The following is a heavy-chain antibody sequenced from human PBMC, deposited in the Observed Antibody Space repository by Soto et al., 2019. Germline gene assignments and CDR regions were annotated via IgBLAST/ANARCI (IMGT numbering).Heavy chain of an antibody. D-gene: IGHD3-10*01. CDR2: ISSSGSTI. J-gene: IGHJ4*02. CDR3: ARDGTRSELWFGELLTS. CDR1: GFTFSDYY. V-gene: IGHV3-11*01. Sequence: GGSLRLSCAASGFTFSDYYMSWIRQAPGKGLEWVSYISSSGSTIYYADSVKGRCTISRDNAKNSLYLQMNSLRAADTAVYYCARDGTRSELWFGELLTSWGQGTLVTVSS.